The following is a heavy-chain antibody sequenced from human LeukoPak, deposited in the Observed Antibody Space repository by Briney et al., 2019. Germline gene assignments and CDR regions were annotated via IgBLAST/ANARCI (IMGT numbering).Heavy chain of an antibody. CDR1: GGSISSSSYY. CDR2: IYYSGST. CDR3: ARGSTGYYDSSGYYSLYYYYYMDV. J-gene: IGHJ6*03. D-gene: IGHD3-22*01. Sequence: SETLSLTCTVSGGSISSSSYYWGWIRQPPGKGLEWIGSIYYSGSTYYNPSLKSRVTISVDTSKNQSSLKLSSVTAADTAVYYCARGSTGYYDSSGYYSLYYYYYMDVWGKGTTVTISS. V-gene: IGHV4-39*07.